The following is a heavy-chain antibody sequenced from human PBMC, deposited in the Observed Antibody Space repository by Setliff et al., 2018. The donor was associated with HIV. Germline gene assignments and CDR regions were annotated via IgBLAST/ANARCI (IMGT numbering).Heavy chain of an antibody. D-gene: IGHD3-3*01. CDR2: INHSGST. CDR3: ARGGGTIIGANFDY. V-gene: IGHV4-34*04. J-gene: IGHJ4*02. Sequence: SETLSLTCAVYGGSFGGYNWSWIRQTPGKGLEWIGEINHSGSTNHNPSLKSRATISVDTSKNQFSLKLSSVTAADTAVYYCARGGGTIIGANFDYWGQGTLVTVSS. CDR1: GGSFGGYN.